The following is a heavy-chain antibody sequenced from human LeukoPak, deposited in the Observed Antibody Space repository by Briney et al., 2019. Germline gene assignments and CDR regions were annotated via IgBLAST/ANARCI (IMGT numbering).Heavy chain of an antibody. V-gene: IGHV1-2*02. CDR2: INPNSGGT. Sequence: ASVKVSCKASGYTFTGYYMHWVRQAPGQGLEWMGWINPNSGGTNYAQKFQGRVTMTRDTSISTAYMELSGLRSDDTAVYYCARSPKTYSSGYPFDYWGQGTLVTVSS. CDR3: ARSPKTYSSGYPFDY. J-gene: IGHJ4*02. CDR1: GYTFTGYY. D-gene: IGHD6-19*01.